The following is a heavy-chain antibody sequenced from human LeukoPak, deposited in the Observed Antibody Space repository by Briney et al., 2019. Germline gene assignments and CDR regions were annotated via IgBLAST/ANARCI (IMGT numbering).Heavy chain of an antibody. D-gene: IGHD5-12*01. V-gene: IGHV3-74*01. CDR2: INSDWSST. Sequence: PGGSLRLSCAASGFTFSSYWMHWVRQAPGKGLVWVSRINSDWSSTSYADSVKGRFTISRDNAKNTLYLQMNSLRAEDTAVYYCASLGWLRSSPYEPTPDCFDYWGQGTLVTVSS. J-gene: IGHJ4*02. CDR1: GFTFSSYW. CDR3: ASLGWLRSSPYEPTPDCFDY.